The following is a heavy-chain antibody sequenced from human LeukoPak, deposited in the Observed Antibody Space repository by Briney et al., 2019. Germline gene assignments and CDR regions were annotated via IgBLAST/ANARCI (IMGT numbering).Heavy chain of an antibody. V-gene: IGHV3-7*01. CDR1: GLPFISYW. CDR3: ARAHH. CDR2: INEDGSEK. Sequence: GGSLRLSCVASGLPFISYWMSWVGKAQGKGLEWVANINEDGSEKYYVDSVKGRFTISRDNAKNSLYLQMNSLRAEDTALYYCARAHHWGQGTLVTVSS. J-gene: IGHJ5*02.